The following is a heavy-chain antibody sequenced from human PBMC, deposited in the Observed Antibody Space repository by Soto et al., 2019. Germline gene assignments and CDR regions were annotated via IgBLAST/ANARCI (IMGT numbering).Heavy chain of an antibody. Sequence: QVQLVQSGAEVKKPGSSVKVSCKASGGTFSSYTISWVRQAPGQGLEWMGRIIPILGITNYAQKFQGRVTITADKSTSTAYMALSRLRSEDTAVYYCATRRGDGYNDYWGQGTLVTVSS. V-gene: IGHV1-69*02. D-gene: IGHD3-10*01. J-gene: IGHJ4*02. CDR1: GGTFSSYT. CDR2: IIPILGIT. CDR3: ATRRGDGYNDY.